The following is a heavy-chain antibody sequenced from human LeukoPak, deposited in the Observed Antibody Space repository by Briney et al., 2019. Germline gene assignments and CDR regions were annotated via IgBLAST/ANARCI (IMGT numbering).Heavy chain of an antibody. CDR3: ARHSLIGTTPFDY. CDR2: ISPNSGGT. Sequence: PGASVKVSCKSSGYIFSAYHMHWVRQAPGQGLEWMGWISPNSGGTRYAQKFQGRVTMTRDTSTSTAYMEISRLRSDDTAVYYCARHSLIGTTPFDYWGQGTLVTVSS. CDR1: GYIFSAYH. D-gene: IGHD1-20*01. V-gene: IGHV1-2*02. J-gene: IGHJ4*02.